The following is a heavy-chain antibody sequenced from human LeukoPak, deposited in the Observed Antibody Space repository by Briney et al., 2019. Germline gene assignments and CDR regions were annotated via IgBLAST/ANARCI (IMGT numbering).Heavy chain of an antibody. CDR2: IYSGGST. D-gene: IGHD2-8*01. CDR1: GFTVNSNY. J-gene: IGHJ1*01. V-gene: IGHV3-53*01. CDR3: ASMYFSQYLQH. Sequence: GGSLRLSCAASGFTVNSNYMSWVRQAPGKGLEWVSVIYSGGSTYYADSVKGRFAISRDNSKNTLYLQMNSLRAEDTAVYYCASMYFSQYLQHWGQGTLVTVSS.